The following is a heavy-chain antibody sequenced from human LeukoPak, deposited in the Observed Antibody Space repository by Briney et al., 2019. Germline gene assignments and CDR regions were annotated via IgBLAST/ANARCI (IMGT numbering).Heavy chain of an antibody. CDR1: GFTFSTYM. CDR3: VRELAY. J-gene: IGHJ4*02. V-gene: IGHV3-48*01. CDR2: ISSDGGAI. Sequence: GGSLRLSRAASGFTFSTYMMNWVRQAPGKGLEWLSYISSDGGAIYYADSVKGRFTISRDNAQKSLFLQMNSLRAEDTAVYFCVRELAYWGQGALVTVSS.